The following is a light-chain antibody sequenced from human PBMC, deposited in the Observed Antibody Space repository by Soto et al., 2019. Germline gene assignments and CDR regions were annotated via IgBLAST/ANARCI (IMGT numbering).Light chain of an antibody. J-gene: IGLJ1*01. CDR3: CSYAGSYTYL. CDR2: DVS. Sequence: QSVLTKARSVSGFPGHSVSISCTGTSSDVGGYNYVSWYQQHPGKAPKLMIYDVSKRPSGVPDRFSGSKSGNTASLTISWLQAEDEADYYCCSYAGSYTYLFGTGTKVTVL. V-gene: IGLV2-11*01. CDR1: SSDVGGYNY.